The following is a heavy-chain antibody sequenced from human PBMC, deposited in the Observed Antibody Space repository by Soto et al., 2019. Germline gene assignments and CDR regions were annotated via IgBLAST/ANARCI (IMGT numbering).Heavy chain of an antibody. CDR1: GFSLSTSGLG. CDR2: IYWDDDK. Sequence: QITLKESGPTLVKPTQPLTLTCTFSGFSLSTSGLGVGWIRQPPGKALEWLALIYWDDDKRYSPSLKSRLTITKDTSKNQVVLTMTNMDPVDTATYYWARQYYYGSGTGRNDAFDIWGQGTMVTVAS. D-gene: IGHD3-10*01. J-gene: IGHJ3*02. CDR3: ARQYYYGSGTGRNDAFDI. V-gene: IGHV2-5*02.